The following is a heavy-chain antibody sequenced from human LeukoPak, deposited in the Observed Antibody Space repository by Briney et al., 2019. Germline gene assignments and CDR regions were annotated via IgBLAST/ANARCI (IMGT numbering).Heavy chain of an antibody. CDR1: GYTFTDYY. CDR3: ARGGDGYNYGGNNWFDP. J-gene: IGHJ5*02. CDR2: INPNSGGT. D-gene: IGHD5-24*01. V-gene: IGHV1-2*02. Sequence: ASVKVSCKASGYTFTDYYMHWVRQAPGRGLEWMGWINPNSGGTNYAQKFQGRVTMTRDTSISTAYMELSRLRSDDTAVYYCARGGDGYNYGGNNWFDPWGQGTLVTVSS.